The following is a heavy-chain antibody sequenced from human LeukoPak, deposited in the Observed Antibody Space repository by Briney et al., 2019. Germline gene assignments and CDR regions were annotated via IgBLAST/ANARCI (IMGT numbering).Heavy chain of an antibody. CDR1: GGSISGYY. CDR3: ARLRDLYNVFEY. D-gene: IGHD3-16*01. V-gene: IGHV4-59*08. J-gene: IGHJ4*02. Sequence: SETLSLTCTVSGGSISGYYWGWVRQPPGEGLECFGTIHYSGNTNYNPSLKSRVTMSIDTSKNQFSLRLTSVTAADTAVYYCARLRDLYNVFEYWGQGVLVTVSS. CDR2: IHYSGNT.